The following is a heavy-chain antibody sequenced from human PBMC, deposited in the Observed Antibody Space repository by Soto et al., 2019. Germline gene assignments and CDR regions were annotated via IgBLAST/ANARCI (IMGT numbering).Heavy chain of an antibody. CDR1: GFTFSSYA. CDR2: ISGSGGST. V-gene: IGHV3-23*01. J-gene: IGHJ4*02. Sequence: GGSLRLSCAASGFTFSSYAMSWVRQAPGKGLEWVSAISGSGGSTYYADSVKGRFTISRDNSKNTLYLQMNSLRAEDTAVYYCAKDLALRVGATDYWGQATLVTVSS. D-gene: IGHD1-26*01. CDR3: AKDLALRVGATDY.